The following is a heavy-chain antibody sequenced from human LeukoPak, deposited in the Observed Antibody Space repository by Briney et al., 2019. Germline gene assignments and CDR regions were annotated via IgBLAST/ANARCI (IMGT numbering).Heavy chain of an antibody. Sequence: GGSLRLSCAASGFTFRNYDMHWVRQAPGKGLEGVAFIWSDESNRYYADSVKGRFTISRDNSKNMLYLQMNSLRAEDTAVYYCAKSLSSRGVIIPKTSRYFDYWGQGTLVTVSS. J-gene: IGHJ4*02. V-gene: IGHV3-30*02. CDR3: AKSLSSRGVIIPKTSRYFDY. D-gene: IGHD3-10*01. CDR2: IWSDESNR. CDR1: GFTFRNYD.